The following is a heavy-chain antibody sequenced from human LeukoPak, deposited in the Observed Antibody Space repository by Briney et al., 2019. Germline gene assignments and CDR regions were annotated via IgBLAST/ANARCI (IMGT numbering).Heavy chain of an antibody. V-gene: IGHV4-31*03. D-gene: IGHD5-24*01. CDR3: AREKPDVKIATISWYFYL. CDR2: NYYSGST. J-gene: IGHJ2*01. CDR1: GGSNSSGGYY. Sequence: SDTLSLTCTVSGGSNSSGGYYWRWIRQHPGKGLERIGYNYYSGSTYYNQSLQSRVTITLSTSQTQFSLKLLYVTAAGMAVPYCAREKPDVKIATISWYFYLWGRGTLVTVSS.